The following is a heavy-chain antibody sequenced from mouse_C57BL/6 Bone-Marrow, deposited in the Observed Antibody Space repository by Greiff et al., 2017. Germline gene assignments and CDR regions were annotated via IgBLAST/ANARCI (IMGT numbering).Heavy chain of an antibody. Sequence: QVQLQQPGAELVKPGASVKMSCKASGYTFTSYWITWVKQRPGQGLEWIGDIYPGSGSTNYNEKFKSKATLTVDTSSSTAYMQLSSLTSEDSAVYYCARSTTVVASLYYFDYWGQGTTRTVSS. V-gene: IGHV1-55*01. CDR3: ARSTTVVASLYYFDY. D-gene: IGHD1-1*01. J-gene: IGHJ2*01. CDR2: IYPGSGST. CDR1: GYTFTSYW.